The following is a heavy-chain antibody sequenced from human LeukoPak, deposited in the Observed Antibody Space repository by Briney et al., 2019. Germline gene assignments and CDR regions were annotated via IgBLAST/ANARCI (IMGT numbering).Heavy chain of an antibody. Sequence: PGGSLRLSCAASGFTFSSHGMHWVRQAHGKGLGWVAFIQRDGSNKYYADSVKGRLTISRDNSKNTLYLQMNILRVDVTAVDACATFVARRDIPAYWGQATPVTVSS. CDR1: GFTFSSHG. J-gene: IGHJ4*02. CDR2: IQRDGSNK. D-gene: IGHD2-15*01. CDR3: ATFVARRDIPAY. V-gene: IGHV3-30*02.